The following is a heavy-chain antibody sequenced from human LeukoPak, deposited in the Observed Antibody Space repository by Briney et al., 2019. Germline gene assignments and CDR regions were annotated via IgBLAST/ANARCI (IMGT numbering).Heavy chain of an antibody. V-gene: IGHV4-61*02. J-gene: IGHJ3*02. D-gene: IGHD2-2*01. Sequence: SETLSLTCTVSGGSISSGSYYWSWIRQPAGKGLEWIGRIYTSGSTNYNPSLKRRVTISVDTSKSQFSLKLSSVTAADTVVYYCARDGEGHLVVVPAANAFVIWGQGTMVTVSS. CDR3: ARDGEGHLVVVPAANAFVI. CDR2: IYTSGST. CDR1: GGSISSGSYY.